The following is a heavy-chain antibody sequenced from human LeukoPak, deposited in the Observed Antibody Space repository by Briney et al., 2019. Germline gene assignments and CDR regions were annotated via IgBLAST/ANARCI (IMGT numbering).Heavy chain of an antibody. Sequence: SETLSLTCSVSGGSISSYYWSWIRQPPGKGLEWIGYIYYSGSTNYNPSLKSRVTISVDTSKNQFSLKLTSVTAADTAVYYCARHDTGSEKFDPWGQGTLVTVSS. CDR2: IYYSGST. J-gene: IGHJ5*02. D-gene: IGHD1-14*01. CDR3: ARHDTGSEKFDP. CDR1: GGSISSYY. V-gene: IGHV4-59*08.